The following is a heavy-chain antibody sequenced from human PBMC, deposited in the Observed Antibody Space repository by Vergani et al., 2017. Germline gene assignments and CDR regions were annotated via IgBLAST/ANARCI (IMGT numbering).Heavy chain of an antibody. J-gene: IGHJ5*02. V-gene: IGHV4-61*02. D-gene: IGHD3-10*01. CDR3: AGASWTSELRGVYWFDT. CDR2: IHSSGNT. CDR1: GGSITSGSFY. Sequence: QVQLHESGPGLVKPSQTLSLTCTVSGGSITSGSFYWSWIRQPAGKGLEWIGLIHSSGNTNYNPSLKSRVTLSVDTSKNQLSLRMTSVTAADTAVYYCAGASWTSELRGVYWFDTWGQGTLVSVSS.